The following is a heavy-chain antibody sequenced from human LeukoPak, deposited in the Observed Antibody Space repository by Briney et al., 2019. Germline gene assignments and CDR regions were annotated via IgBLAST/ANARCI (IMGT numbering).Heavy chain of an antibody. Sequence: GGSLRFSCAASGFTFSSYGMRWVRQAPGKGLEWVAIISYDGSNKYYADSVKGRFTISRDNSKNTLYLQMNSLRAEDTAVYYCAKVPTYYYDSNDAFDIWGQGTMVTVSS. CDR2: ISYDGSNK. J-gene: IGHJ3*02. CDR1: GFTFSSYG. V-gene: IGHV3-30*18. CDR3: AKVPTYYYDSNDAFDI. D-gene: IGHD3-22*01.